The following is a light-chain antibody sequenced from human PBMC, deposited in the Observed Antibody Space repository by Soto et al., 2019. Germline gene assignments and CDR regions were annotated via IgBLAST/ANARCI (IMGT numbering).Light chain of an antibody. Sequence: QSVLTQPPSVSGAPGQRVSISCAGSTSNIGAGYDVHWYQHLPGRDPKVLIYGNNHRPSGVPDRFSGSISGTSASLAITGLQAEDEAEYFCQSYDNTLNVVFSGGTKL. CDR2: GNN. J-gene: IGLJ3*02. CDR1: TSNIGAGYD. CDR3: QSYDNTLNVV. V-gene: IGLV1-40*01.